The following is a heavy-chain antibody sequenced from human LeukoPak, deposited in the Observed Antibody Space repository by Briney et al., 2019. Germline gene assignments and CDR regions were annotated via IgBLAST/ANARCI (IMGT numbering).Heavy chain of an antibody. V-gene: IGHV4-4*07. Sequence: PSETLSLTCAVYGGSFSGYYWSWIRQPAGKGLEWIGRIYTSGSTNYNPSLKSRVTMSVVTSKNQFSLKLSSVTAADTAVYYCARDRAGPDAFDIWGQGTMVTVSS. CDR2: IYTSGST. J-gene: IGHJ3*02. CDR3: ARDRAGPDAFDI. CDR1: GGSFSGYY. D-gene: IGHD4/OR15-4a*01.